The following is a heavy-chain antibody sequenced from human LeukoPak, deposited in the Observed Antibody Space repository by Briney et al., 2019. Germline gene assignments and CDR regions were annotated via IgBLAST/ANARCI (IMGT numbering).Heavy chain of an antibody. CDR2: IWSDGSNR. Sequence: QTGGSLRLSCAASGFIYSHYGMHWVRQAPGKGLEWVAVIWSDGSNRFYAGSVKGRFTISRDNSQRTLFLQMNSLRVDDTAMYYCVRDAQKGFDYSNSLKYWGHGTLVTVSS. CDR1: GFIYSHYG. J-gene: IGHJ4*01. D-gene: IGHD4-11*01. CDR3: VRDAQKGFDYSNSLKY. V-gene: IGHV3-33*01.